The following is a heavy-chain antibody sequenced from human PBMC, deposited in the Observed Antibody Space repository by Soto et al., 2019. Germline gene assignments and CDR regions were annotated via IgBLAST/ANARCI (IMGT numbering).Heavy chain of an antibody. V-gene: IGHV3-21*01. Sequence: GGSLRLSCEASGFIFTTSSMNWVRQVPGKGLQWLSSISSSGTFKSYGDSVKGRFTISRDNAKNSLFLQMNNLSGEDTGLYYCARDPPHGGTSSWDADSWGPGTLVTVPQ. CDR1: GFIFTTSS. CDR2: ISSSGTFK. CDR3: ARDPPHGGTSSWDADS. D-gene: IGHD2-15*01. J-gene: IGHJ4*02.